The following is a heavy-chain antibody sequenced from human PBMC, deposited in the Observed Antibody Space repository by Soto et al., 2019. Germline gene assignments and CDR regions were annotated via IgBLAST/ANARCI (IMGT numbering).Heavy chain of an antibody. V-gene: IGHV3-30*18. D-gene: IGHD5-12*01. CDR3: AKGFRGYSGYEGRAYFDY. J-gene: IGHJ4*02. CDR2: ISYDGSNK. Sequence: QVQLVESGGGVVQPGRSLRLSCAASGFTFSGYGMHWVRQAPGKGLEWVAVISYDGSNKYYADSVKGRFTISRDNSKNTLYLQMNSLRPEDTAVYYCAKGFRGYSGYEGRAYFDYWGQGSLVTVSS. CDR1: GFTFSGYG.